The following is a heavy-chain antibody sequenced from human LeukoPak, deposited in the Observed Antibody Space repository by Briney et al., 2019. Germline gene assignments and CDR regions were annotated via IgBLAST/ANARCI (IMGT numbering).Heavy chain of an antibody. CDR3: ARGRTKNIAVAGRRASYGMDV. J-gene: IGHJ6*02. CDR1: GGSISSYY. CDR2: INHSGST. Sequence: SETLSLTCTVSGGSISSYYWSWIRQPPGKGLEWIGEINHSGSTNYNPSLKSRVTISVDTSKNQFSLKLSSVTAADTAVYYCARGRTKNIAVAGRRASYGMDVWGQGTTVTVSS. V-gene: IGHV4-34*01. D-gene: IGHD6-19*01.